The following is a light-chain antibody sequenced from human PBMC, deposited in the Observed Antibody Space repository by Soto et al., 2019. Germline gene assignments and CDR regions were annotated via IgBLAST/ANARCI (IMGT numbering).Light chain of an antibody. CDR1: QSIINN. CDR2: RTS. V-gene: IGKV3-15*01. J-gene: IGKJ4*01. CDR3: QQYNNWPRAT. Sequence: ETVMTQSPATLSVSPGERATLSRRASQSIINNLAWYQQKPGQAPRLIMFRTSTRATGVPARFSGSGSGTEFNMTISSLQSEDFAVYYCQQYNNWPRATFGGGTKVEIK.